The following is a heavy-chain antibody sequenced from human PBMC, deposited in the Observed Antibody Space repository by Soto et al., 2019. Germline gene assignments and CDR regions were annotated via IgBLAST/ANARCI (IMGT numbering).Heavy chain of an antibody. D-gene: IGHD6-19*01. J-gene: IGHJ5*02. Sequence: EVQLVESGGGLVQPGGSLRLSCAASGFNFSSYSMSWVRQTPGKGLEWVSYISSSSSTIYYADSVKGRFTISRDNAKNSLYLQMNSLRAEDTAVYYCARDGGQWLNWFDPWGQGTLVTVSS. CDR1: GFNFSSYS. CDR3: ARDGGQWLNWFDP. V-gene: IGHV3-48*01. CDR2: ISSSSSTI.